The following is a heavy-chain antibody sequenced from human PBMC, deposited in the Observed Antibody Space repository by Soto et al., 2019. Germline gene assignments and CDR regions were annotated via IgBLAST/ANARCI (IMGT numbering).Heavy chain of an antibody. V-gene: IGHV4-39*01. CDR3: ARHDSSGLYYFDY. Sequence: PSETLSLTCTVSGGSISSSSYYWGWIRQPPGKGLEWIGSIYYSGSTYYNPSLKSRVTISVDTSKNQFSLKLSSVTAADTAVYYCARHDSSGLYYFDYWGQGTLVTVSS. J-gene: IGHJ4*02. D-gene: IGHD6-19*01. CDR2: IYYSGST. CDR1: GGSISSSSYY.